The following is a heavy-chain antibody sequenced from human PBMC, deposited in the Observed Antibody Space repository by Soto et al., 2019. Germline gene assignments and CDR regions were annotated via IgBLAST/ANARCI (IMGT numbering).Heavy chain of an antibody. J-gene: IGHJ4*02. Sequence: PSETLSLTCAVSGGSISSGGYSWSWIRQPPGKGLEWIGYIYHSGSTYYNPSLKSRVTISVDRSKNQFSLKLSSVTAADTAVYYCARDRRGLRLGELSPWGQGTLVTAPQ. V-gene: IGHV4-30-2*01. CDR1: GGSISSGGYS. D-gene: IGHD3-16*02. CDR2: IYHSGST. CDR3: ARDRRGLRLGELSP.